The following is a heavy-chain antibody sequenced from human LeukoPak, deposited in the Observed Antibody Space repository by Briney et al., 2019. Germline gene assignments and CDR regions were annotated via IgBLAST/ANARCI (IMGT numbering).Heavy chain of an antibody. D-gene: IGHD1-26*01. CDR2: ISSSGSTI. V-gene: IGHV3-11*04. J-gene: IGHJ4*02. Sequence: GGSLRLSCTVSGFTVSSNSMSWIRQAPGKGPEWISYISSSGSTIYYADSVKGRFTLSRDNAKNSLYLQMNSLRAEDTAVYYCARSGSYDYWGQGTLVTVSS. CDR3: ARSGSYDY. CDR1: GFTVSSNS.